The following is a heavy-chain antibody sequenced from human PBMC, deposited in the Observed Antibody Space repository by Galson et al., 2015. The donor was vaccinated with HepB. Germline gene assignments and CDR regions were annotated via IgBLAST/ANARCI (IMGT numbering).Heavy chain of an antibody. V-gene: IGHV3-30*04. J-gene: IGHJ4*02. CDR3: SRARGDHYDSGPAF. CDR1: GFIFSSYA. Sequence: SLRLSCAASGFIFSSYAMHWVRQAPGKGLEWLAVISYDGSHKYHTDSEKGRLTVSRDNSNSTLYLEINSLRAKDTAIYFCSRARGDHYDSGPAFWGQGTLVTVSS. D-gene: IGHD3-10*01. CDR2: ISYDGSHK.